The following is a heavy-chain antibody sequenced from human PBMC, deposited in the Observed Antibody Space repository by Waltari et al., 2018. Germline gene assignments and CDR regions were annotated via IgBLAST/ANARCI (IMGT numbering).Heavy chain of an antibody. J-gene: IGHJ3*01. V-gene: IGHV1-69*12. CDR1: GGNFGSYS. D-gene: IGHD1-1*01. Sequence: QVHLVQSGAEVKKPGSSMKVSCKASGGNFGSYSIAWVRQAAGQGLEWLGGIIPSFGTPQDEQNFQGRLTLTADASTTTAYLELSGLRSEDTAIYYCARRNLGFAFDVWGQGTLVIVSS. CDR2: IIPSFGTP. CDR3: ARRNLGFAFDV.